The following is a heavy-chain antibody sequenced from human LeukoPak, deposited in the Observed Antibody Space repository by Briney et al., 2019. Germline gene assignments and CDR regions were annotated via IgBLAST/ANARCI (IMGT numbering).Heavy chain of an antibody. CDR3: ARADEPSIAAAIFDY. D-gene: IGHD6-13*01. V-gene: IGHV3-48*03. Sequence: GGSLRLSCAASGFSFSNYEMNWVRQAPGKGLEWISYITASSTTIYYADSVKGRFTISRDNAKNSLYLQMNGLRAEDTAVYYCARADEPSIAAAIFDYWGQGTLVTVSS. CDR1: GFSFSNYE. J-gene: IGHJ4*02. CDR2: ITASSTTI.